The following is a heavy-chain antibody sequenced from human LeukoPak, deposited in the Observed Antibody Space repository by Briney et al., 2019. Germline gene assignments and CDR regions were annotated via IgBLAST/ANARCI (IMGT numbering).Heavy chain of an antibody. CDR3: ARGGRATVITY. J-gene: IGHJ4*02. CDR2: IYYSGST. D-gene: IGHD4-11*01. Sequence: PSETLSLTCTVSGGSICSYYWSWIRQPPGKGLEWIGYIYYSGSTKYNPSLKSRVTISVDTSKNQFSLKLSSVTAADTAVYYCARGGRATVITYWGQGTLVTVSS. V-gene: IGHV4-59*01. CDR1: GGSICSYY.